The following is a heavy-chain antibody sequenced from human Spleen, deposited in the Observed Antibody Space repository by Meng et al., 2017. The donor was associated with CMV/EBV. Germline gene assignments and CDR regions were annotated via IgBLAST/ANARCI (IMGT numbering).Heavy chain of an antibody. D-gene: IGHD2-21*01. CDR3: ARALWGENAFDI. J-gene: IGHJ3*02. V-gene: IGHV1-69*05. CDR1: GGTFSSYA. Sequence: SVKVSCKASGGTFSSYAISWVRQAPGQGLEWMGGLIPIFGTANYAQKFQGRVTNTTDESTSTAYMELSSLRSEDTAVYYCARALWGENAFDIWGQGTMVTVS. CDR2: LIPIFGTA.